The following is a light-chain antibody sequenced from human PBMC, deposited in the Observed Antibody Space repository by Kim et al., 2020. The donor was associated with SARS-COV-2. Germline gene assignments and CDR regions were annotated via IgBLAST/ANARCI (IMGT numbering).Light chain of an antibody. Sequence: SYELTQPPSVSVAPGKTARITCGGNNIGSKSVHWYQQRPGQAPVLVIYYDSDRPSGIPERFSGSNSGNTATLAIRRVEGGDEADYYCQVWDSSSDHVVLGGGTQLTAL. CDR1: NIGSKS. CDR3: QVWDSSSDHVV. V-gene: IGLV3-21*04. CDR2: YDS. J-gene: IGLJ2*01.